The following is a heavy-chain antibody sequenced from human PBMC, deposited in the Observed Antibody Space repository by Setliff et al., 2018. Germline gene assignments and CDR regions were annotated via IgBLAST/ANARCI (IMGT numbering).Heavy chain of an antibody. D-gene: IGHD2-2*01. CDR1: GYNFNNDW. V-gene: IGHV5-51*01. CDR2: IYPGDSDT. CDR3: ARRGAVVPADAFDL. Sequence: PGESLKISCKGSGYNFNNDWIGWVRQMPGKGLEWMGIIYPGDSDTRYSPSFQGQVTISADKSISTAYLQWSSLKASDTAMYYCARRGAVVPADAFDLWGQGTMVTVSS. J-gene: IGHJ3*01.